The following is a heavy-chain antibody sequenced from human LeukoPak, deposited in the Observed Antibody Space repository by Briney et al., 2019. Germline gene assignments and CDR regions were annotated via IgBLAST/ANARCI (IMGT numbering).Heavy chain of an antibody. D-gene: IGHD2-15*01. J-gene: IGHJ4*02. CDR1: GFTFRNYR. CDR3: ARDGSLNTNFDY. Sequence: GGSLRLSCAASGFTFRNYRMGWVRQAPGKGLEWVANKTSDGSAEHYADSVRGRFTTSRDNANNFLYLQMNRLRAEDTAVYYCARDGSLNTNFDYWGQGTLVTVSS. V-gene: IGHV3-7*01. CDR2: KTSDGSAE.